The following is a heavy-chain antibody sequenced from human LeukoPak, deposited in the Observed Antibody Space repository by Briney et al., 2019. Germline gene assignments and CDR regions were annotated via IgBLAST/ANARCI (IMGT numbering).Heavy chain of an antibody. V-gene: IGHV3-11*01. D-gene: IGHD3-9*01. J-gene: IGHJ6*03. CDR3: ARVLRYFDAVPYYYYYMDV. CDR1: GFTFSDYY. CDR2: ISSSGSTI. Sequence: GGSLRLSCAASGFTFSDYYMSWIRQAPGKGLEWVSYISSSGSTIYYADSVKGRFTISGDNAKNSLYLQMNSLRAEDTAVYYCARVLRYFDAVPYYYYYMDVWGKGTTVTISS.